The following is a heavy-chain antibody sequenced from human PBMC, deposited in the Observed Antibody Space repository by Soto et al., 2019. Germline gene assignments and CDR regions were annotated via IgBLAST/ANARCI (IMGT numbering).Heavy chain of an antibody. CDR3: AGSSALWHGMDA. D-gene: IGHD6-6*01. CDR1: GFRFSSYA. Sequence: PGGSLRLSCAAPGFRFSSYAMSWVRQAPGQGPEWLSVISASGGSAYYADSVRGRFTISRDNSKNTLYLQMKSLGAEDTAVYYCAGSSALWHGMDAWGQGTTVTVSS. J-gene: IGHJ6*02. V-gene: IGHV3-23*01. CDR2: ISASGGSA.